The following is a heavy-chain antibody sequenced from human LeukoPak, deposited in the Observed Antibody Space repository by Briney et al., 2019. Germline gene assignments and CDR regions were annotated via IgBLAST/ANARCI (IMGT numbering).Heavy chain of an antibody. Sequence: SETLSLTCTVSGDSISSGDYYWSWIRQPAGKGLEWIGRISSSGSTYYNPSLKSRVTISVDTSKNQFSLKLSSVTAADTAVYYCAREDNLRSNWFDPWGQGTLVTVSS. CDR2: ISSSGST. V-gene: IGHV4-61*02. J-gene: IGHJ5*02. D-gene: IGHD1-14*01. CDR3: AREDNLRSNWFDP. CDR1: GDSISSGDYY.